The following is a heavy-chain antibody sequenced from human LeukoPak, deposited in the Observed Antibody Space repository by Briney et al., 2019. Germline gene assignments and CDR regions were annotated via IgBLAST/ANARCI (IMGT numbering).Heavy chain of an antibody. CDR3: ARAMTTVVTRVADY. D-gene: IGHD4-23*01. V-gene: IGHV1-2*02. CDR2: NNPNSGGT. Sequence: ASVKVSCKASGYTFTGYYMHWVRQAPGQGLEWMGWNNPNSGGTNYAQKFQGRVTMTRDTSISTAYMELSRLRSDDTAVYYCARAMTTVVTRVADYWGQGTLVTVSS. J-gene: IGHJ4*02. CDR1: GYTFTGYY.